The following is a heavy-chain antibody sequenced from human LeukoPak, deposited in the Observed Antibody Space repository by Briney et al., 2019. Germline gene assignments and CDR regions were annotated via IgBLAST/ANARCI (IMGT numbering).Heavy chain of an antibody. D-gene: IGHD2-15*01. J-gene: IGHJ6*02. CDR2: ISSSSSTI. CDR1: GFTFSSYS. Sequence: GGSLRLSCAASGFTFSSYSMNWVRQAPGKGLEWVSYISSSSSTIYYADSVKGRFTISRDNAKNSLYLQMNSLRAEDTAVYYCARERYCSGGSCFVGFYYYYYGMDVWGQGTTVTVSS. CDR3: ARERYCSGGSCFVGFYYYYYGMDV. V-gene: IGHV3-48*01.